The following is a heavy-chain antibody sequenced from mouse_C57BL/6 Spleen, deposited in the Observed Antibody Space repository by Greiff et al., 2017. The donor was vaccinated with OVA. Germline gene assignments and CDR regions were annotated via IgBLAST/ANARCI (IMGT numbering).Heavy chain of an antibody. Sequence: QVQLKQPGAELVKPGASVKLSCKASGYTFTSYWMHWVKQRPGQGLEWIGMIHPNSGSTNYNEKFKSKATLTVDKSSSTAYMQLSSLTSEDSAVYYCARSPIYDGYYDWYFDVWGTGTTVTVSS. D-gene: IGHD2-3*01. CDR2: IHPNSGST. J-gene: IGHJ1*03. CDR1: GYTFTSYW. CDR3: ARSPIYDGYYDWYFDV. V-gene: IGHV1-64*01.